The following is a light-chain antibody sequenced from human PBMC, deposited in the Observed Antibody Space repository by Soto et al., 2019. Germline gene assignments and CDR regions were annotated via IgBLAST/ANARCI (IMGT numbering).Light chain of an antibody. CDR3: QQYGNSWT. V-gene: IGKV3-20*01. CDR2: GAS. CDR1: QSVSNTY. Sequence: EIVLTQSPGTLSLSPGERATLSCRASQSVSNTYLAWFQQKPGQAPRLLIYGASSRATGIPDRFSGSGSGTDLTLTISRLEPEDFAVYYCQQYGNSWTFGQGTKV. J-gene: IGKJ1*01.